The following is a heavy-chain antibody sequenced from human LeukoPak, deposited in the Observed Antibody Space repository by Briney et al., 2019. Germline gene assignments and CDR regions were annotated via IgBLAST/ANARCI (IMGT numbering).Heavy chain of an antibody. Sequence: SETLSLTCTVSGGSISSGSYYWNWIRQPAGKGLEWIGRIYTTGSTNYNPSLESRVTMSVDTSKNQFSLKLSSVTAADTAVYYCARVVFNGFGEVYFDYWGQGTLVTVSS. J-gene: IGHJ4*02. D-gene: IGHD3-10*01. CDR2: IYTTGST. V-gene: IGHV4-61*02. CDR3: ARVVFNGFGEVYFDY. CDR1: GGSISSGSYY.